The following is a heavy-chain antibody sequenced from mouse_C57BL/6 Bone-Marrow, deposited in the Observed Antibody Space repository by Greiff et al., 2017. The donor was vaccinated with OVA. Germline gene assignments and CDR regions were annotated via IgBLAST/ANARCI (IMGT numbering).Heavy chain of an antibody. D-gene: IGHD1-1*01. Sequence: ESGPGLVKPSQSLSLTCSVTGYSITSGYYWNWIRQFPGNKLEWMGYISYDGSNNYNPSLKNRISITRDTSKNQFFLKLNSVTTEDTATYYCARRGSYYGSSYFAYWGQGTLVTVSA. CDR2: ISYDGSN. CDR3: ARRGSYYGSSYFAY. V-gene: IGHV3-6*01. CDR1: GYSITSGYY. J-gene: IGHJ3*01.